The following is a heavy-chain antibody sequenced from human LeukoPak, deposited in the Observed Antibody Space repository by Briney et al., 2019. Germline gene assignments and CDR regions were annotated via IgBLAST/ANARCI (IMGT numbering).Heavy chain of an antibody. J-gene: IGHJ5*02. CDR1: GDSVSSNSAA. CDR2: TYYRSKWYN. Sequence: SQTLSLTCAISGDSVSSNSAAWNWIRQSPSRGLEWLGRTYYRSKWYNDYAISAKSRITVNPDTSKNQFSLHLNSVTPGDTAVYYCARGTATASYPINWFDPWGQGTLVTVSS. CDR3: ARGTATASYPINWFDP. D-gene: IGHD1-14*01. V-gene: IGHV6-1*01.